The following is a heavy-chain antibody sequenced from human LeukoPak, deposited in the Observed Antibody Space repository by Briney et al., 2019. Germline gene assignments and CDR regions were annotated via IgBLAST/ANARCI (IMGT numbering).Heavy chain of an antibody. CDR1: GGSISSSSYY. Sequence: SETLSLTCTVSGGSISSSSYYWGWIRQPPGKGLEWIGSIYYSGSTYYNPSLKSRVTISVDTSKNQFSLKLSSVTAADTAVYYCASGPAVPYYYYYMDVWGKGTTVTVSS. CDR2: IYYSGST. J-gene: IGHJ6*03. V-gene: IGHV4-39*07. CDR3: ASGPAVPYYYYYMDV.